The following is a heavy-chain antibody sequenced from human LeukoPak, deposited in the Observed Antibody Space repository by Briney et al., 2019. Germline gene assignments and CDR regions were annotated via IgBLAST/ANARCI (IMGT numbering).Heavy chain of an antibody. CDR1: GLTFSSYA. Sequence: GGSLRLSCAASGLTFSSYAMSWVRQAPGKGLEWVSAISGSGGSTYYADSVKGRFTISRDNSKNTLYLQMNSLRAEDTAVYYCAKDRERFLEWLLPHYWGQGTLVTVSS. D-gene: IGHD3-3*01. CDR2: ISGSGGST. CDR3: AKDRERFLEWLLPHY. V-gene: IGHV3-23*01. J-gene: IGHJ4*02.